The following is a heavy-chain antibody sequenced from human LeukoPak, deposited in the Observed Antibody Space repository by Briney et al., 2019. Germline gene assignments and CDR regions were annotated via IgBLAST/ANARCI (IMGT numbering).Heavy chain of an antibody. Sequence: SETLSLTCAVYGGSFSGYYWSWIRQPPGKGLEWIGSIYHSGSTYYNPSLKSRVTISVDTSKNQFSLKLSSVTAADTAVYYCASYDFWSGYMDYWGQGTLVTVSS. CDR3: ASYDFWSGYMDY. D-gene: IGHD3-3*01. CDR2: IYHSGST. CDR1: GGSFSGYY. J-gene: IGHJ4*02. V-gene: IGHV4-34*01.